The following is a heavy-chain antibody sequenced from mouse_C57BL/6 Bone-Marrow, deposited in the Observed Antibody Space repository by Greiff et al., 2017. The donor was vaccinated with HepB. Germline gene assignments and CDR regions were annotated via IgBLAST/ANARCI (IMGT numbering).Heavy chain of an antibody. CDR3: ARGGWLLRYWYFDV. D-gene: IGHD2-3*01. Sequence: QVQLQQSGAELVRPGTSVKVSCKASGYAFTNYLIEWVKQRPGQGLEWIGVINPGSGGTNYNEKFKGKATLTADKSSSTAYMQLSRLTSEDSAVYFCARGGWLLRYWYFDVWGTGTTVTVSS. CDR1: GYAFTNYL. CDR2: INPGSGGT. V-gene: IGHV1-54*01. J-gene: IGHJ1*03.